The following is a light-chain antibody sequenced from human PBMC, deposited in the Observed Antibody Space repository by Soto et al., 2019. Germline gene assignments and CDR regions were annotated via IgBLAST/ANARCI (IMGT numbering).Light chain of an antibody. CDR1: QGISNF. V-gene: IGKV1-27*01. CDR3: QKYDSAPWA. Sequence: DLQMTQSPSSLSASVGDSVTSTCRASQGISNFLAWYQQKPGKVPKLLIYAAFTLQSGVPSRFSGSGSATDFTLTISSLQPEDVATYYCQKYDSAPWAFGQGTKVEIK. CDR2: AAF. J-gene: IGKJ1*01.